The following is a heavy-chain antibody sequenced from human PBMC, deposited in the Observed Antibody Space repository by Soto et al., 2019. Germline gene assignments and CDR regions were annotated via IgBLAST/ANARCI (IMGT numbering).Heavy chain of an antibody. J-gene: IGHJ4*02. CDR3: ARKYSSGLVEEDY. CDR1: GGSFSGYY. V-gene: IGHV4-34*01. CDR2: INHSGST. D-gene: IGHD6-19*01. Sequence: SETLSLTCAVYGGSFSGYYWSWIRQPPGKGLEWIGEINHSGSTNYNPSLKSRVTISVDTSKNQFSLKLSSVTAADTAVYYCARKYSSGLVEEDYWGQGTLVTVSS.